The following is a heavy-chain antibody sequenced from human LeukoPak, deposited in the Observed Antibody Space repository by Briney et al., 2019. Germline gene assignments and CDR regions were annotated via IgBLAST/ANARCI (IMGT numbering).Heavy chain of an antibody. CDR1: GGSFSSYY. CDR2: INHSGST. V-gene: IGHV4-34*01. D-gene: IGHD1-1*01. CDR3: ARGGWWDNWNRLDP. Sequence: PSETLSLTCAVYGGSFSSYYWNWIRQPPGKGMGWIGAINHSGSTTYHRSLRSRVSISVDTSKNQASLNLTAVTAADTAVYACARGGWWDNWNRLDPWGQGTLVTVSS. J-gene: IGHJ5*02.